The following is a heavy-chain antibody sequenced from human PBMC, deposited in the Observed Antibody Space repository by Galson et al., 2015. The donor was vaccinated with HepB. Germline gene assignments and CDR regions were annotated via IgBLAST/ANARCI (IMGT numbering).Heavy chain of an antibody. D-gene: IGHD2-8*01. CDR2: ISTSGSAGGT. V-gene: IGHV3-23*01. CDR3: AKDRDSVLYFDL. J-gene: IGHJ2*01. Sequence: SLRLSCAASGFTFSNYAMSWVRQAPGKGLEWVSTISTSGSAGGTVYADSVTGRFTISRDNSKNTLYMQMNSMRAEDTAVYFFAKDRDSVLYFDLWGRGTLVTVSS. CDR1: GFTFSNYA.